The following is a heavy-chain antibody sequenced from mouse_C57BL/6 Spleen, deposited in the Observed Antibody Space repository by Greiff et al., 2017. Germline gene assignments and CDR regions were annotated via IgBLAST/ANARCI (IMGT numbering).Heavy chain of an antibody. V-gene: IGHV5-12*01. J-gene: IGHJ4*01. CDR3: ARRGGGNYRYYYAMDY. Sequence: DVKLVESGGGLVQPGGSLKLSCAASGFTFSDYYMYWVRQTPEKRLEWVAYISNGGGSTYYPDTVKGRFTISRDNAKNTLYLQMSRLKSEDTAMYYCARRGGGNYRYYYAMDYWGQGTSVTVSS. CDR1: GFTFSDYY. D-gene: IGHD2-1*01. CDR2: ISNGGGST.